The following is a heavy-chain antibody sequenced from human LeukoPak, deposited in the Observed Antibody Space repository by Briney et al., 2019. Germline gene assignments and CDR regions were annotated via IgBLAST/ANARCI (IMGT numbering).Heavy chain of an antibody. CDR1: GYTFTGYY. CDR2: INPSGGST. V-gene: IGHV1-46*01. Sequence: ASVKVSCKASGYTFTGYYMHWVRQAPGQGLEWMGIINPSGGSTSYAQKFQGRVTMTRDMSTSTVYMELSSLRSEDTAVYYCARAGYYDRAFDYWGQGTLVTVSS. D-gene: IGHD3-10*02. CDR3: ARAGYYDRAFDY. J-gene: IGHJ4*02.